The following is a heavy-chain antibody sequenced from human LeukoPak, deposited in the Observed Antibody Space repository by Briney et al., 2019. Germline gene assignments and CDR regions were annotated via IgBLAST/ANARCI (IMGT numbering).Heavy chain of an antibody. CDR3: ARYYGDYGYWFDP. J-gene: IGHJ5*02. CDR1: GGSISSSNW. CDR2: IYHSGST. Sequence: PSGTLSLTCAVSGGSISSSNWWSWVRQPPEKGLEWIGEIYHSGSTNYNPSLKSRVTISVDKSKNQFSLKLSSVTAADTAVYYCARYYGDYGYWFDPWGQGTLVTVSS. V-gene: IGHV4-4*02. D-gene: IGHD4-17*01.